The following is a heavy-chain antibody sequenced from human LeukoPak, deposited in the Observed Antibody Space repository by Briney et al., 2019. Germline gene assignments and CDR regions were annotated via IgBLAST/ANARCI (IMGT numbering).Heavy chain of an antibody. CDR3: AKEEAYSGSYGSWY. D-gene: IGHD1-26*01. CDR1: GFTFSSYS. V-gene: IGHV3-21*01. J-gene: IGHJ4*02. Sequence: GGSLRLSCAASGFTFSSYSMNWVRQAPGKGLEWVSSISGSGSHTYYADSVKGRFTISRDNSKNTLYLQMNSLRAEDTAVYHCAKEEAYSGSYGSWYWGQGTLVTVSS. CDR2: ISGSGSHT.